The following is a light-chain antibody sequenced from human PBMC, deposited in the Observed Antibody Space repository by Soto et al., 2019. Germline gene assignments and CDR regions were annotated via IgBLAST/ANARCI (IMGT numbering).Light chain of an antibody. V-gene: IGKV3-11*01. CDR3: QQRNNWPPIT. Sequence: EIVLTQSPATLSFSPGARATLSCRASQSVRRYLACYQQKPGQAPRLLIYDASTRATGIPARFSGSGSETDFTLTITSLEPEDFAVYYCQQRNNWPPITFGQGTRLEIK. CDR1: QSVRRY. J-gene: IGKJ5*01. CDR2: DAS.